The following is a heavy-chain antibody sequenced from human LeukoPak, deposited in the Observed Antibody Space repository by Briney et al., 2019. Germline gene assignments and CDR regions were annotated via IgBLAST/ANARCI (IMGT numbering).Heavy chain of an antibody. CDR1: GFTFSSYA. Sequence: GRSLRLSCAASGFTFSSYAMSWVRQAPGKGLEWVSAISGSGGSTYYADSVKGRFTISRDNSKNTLYLQMNSLRAEDTAVYYCAKGDLNVVVPAAIPLGIDYWGQGTLVTVSS. CDR3: AKGDLNVVVPAAIPLGIDY. V-gene: IGHV3-23*01. CDR2: ISGSGGST. J-gene: IGHJ4*02. D-gene: IGHD2-2*02.